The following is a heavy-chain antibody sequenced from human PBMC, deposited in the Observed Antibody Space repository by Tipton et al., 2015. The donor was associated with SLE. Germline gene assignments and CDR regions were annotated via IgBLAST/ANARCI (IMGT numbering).Heavy chain of an antibody. J-gene: IGHJ2*01. D-gene: IGHD4-17*01. Sequence: TLSLTCAVYGGSFSGYYWSWIRQPPGKGLEWIGEINHSGSTNYNPSLKSRVTISVDTSKNQFSLKLSSVTAADTAGYYCARHGPGGLRYWYFDLWGRGTLVTVSS. V-gene: IGHV4-34*01. CDR2: INHSGST. CDR1: GGSFSGYY. CDR3: ARHGPGGLRYWYFDL.